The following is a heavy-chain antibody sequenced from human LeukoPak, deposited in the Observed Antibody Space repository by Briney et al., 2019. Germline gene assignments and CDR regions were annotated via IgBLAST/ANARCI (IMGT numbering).Heavy chain of an antibody. CDR2: IYYSGST. V-gene: IGHV4-59*01. D-gene: IGHD3-22*01. Sequence: SETLSLPCTVSGGSISSYYWSWIRQPPGKGLEWIGYIYYSGSTNYNPSLKSRVTISVDTSKNQFSLKLSSVTAADTAVYYCARGSAFDYYDSSGYYSGYYFDYWGQGTLVTVSS. CDR3: ARGSAFDYYDSSGYYSGYYFDY. J-gene: IGHJ4*02. CDR1: GGSISSYY.